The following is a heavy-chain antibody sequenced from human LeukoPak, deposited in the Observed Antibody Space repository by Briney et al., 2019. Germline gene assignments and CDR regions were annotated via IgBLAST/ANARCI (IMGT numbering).Heavy chain of an antibody. CDR2: ISGSGGST. Sequence: GGSLRLSCAASEFTFSNYAMTWVRRAPGKGLEWVSAISGSGGSTYYADSVKGRFTTSRDNSKNTLYLQMNSLRAEDTAVYYCAKEGSGRTLDYWGQGTLVTVSS. CDR1: EFTFSNYA. V-gene: IGHV3-23*01. J-gene: IGHJ4*02. D-gene: IGHD2-15*01. CDR3: AKEGSGRTLDY.